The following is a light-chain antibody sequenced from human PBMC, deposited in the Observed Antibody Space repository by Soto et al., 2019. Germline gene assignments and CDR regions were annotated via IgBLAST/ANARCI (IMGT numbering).Light chain of an antibody. J-gene: IGLJ1*01. CDR1: TPNIGNNY. Sequence: QCVLTQPPSVSAAPGQKGTISLPGNTPNIGNNYVPWFQQLPGTAPKLIIYQSNRRPSGIPDRFSGSKSGTSATLGITGLQTGDEADYYCGSWDHSVSGFVFGTGTKATVL. V-gene: IGLV1-51*02. CDR3: GSWDHSVSGFV. CDR2: QSN.